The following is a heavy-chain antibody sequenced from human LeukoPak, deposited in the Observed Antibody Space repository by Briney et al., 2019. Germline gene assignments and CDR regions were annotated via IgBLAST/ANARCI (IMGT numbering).Heavy chain of an antibody. Sequence: PGGSLRLSCAASGFTFSSYAMGWVRQAPGKGLEWVSAISGSGGSTYYADSVKGRFTISRDNSKNTLYLQMNSLRAEDTAVYYCAKWDLGYCSSTSCSTFDYWGQGTLVTVSS. D-gene: IGHD2-2*02. V-gene: IGHV3-23*01. CDR1: GFTFSSYA. CDR3: AKWDLGYCSSTSCSTFDY. J-gene: IGHJ4*02. CDR2: ISGSGGST.